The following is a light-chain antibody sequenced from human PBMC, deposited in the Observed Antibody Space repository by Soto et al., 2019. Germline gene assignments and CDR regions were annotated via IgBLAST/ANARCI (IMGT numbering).Light chain of an antibody. CDR2: GAS. J-gene: IGKJ1*01. CDR1: QSVSSN. V-gene: IGKV3-15*01. CDR3: QQYNNWPRT. Sequence: EVVMTQSPATLSVSXGEXATLXCXANQSVSSNLAWYQQKPGQAPRLLIYGASTRATGIPARFSGSGSGTEFTLTISSLQSEDFAVYYCQQYNNWPRTFGQGTKVDIK.